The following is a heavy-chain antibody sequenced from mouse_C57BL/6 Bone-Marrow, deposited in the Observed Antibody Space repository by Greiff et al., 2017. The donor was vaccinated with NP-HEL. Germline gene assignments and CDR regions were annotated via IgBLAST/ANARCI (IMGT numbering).Heavy chain of an antibody. CDR2: ISSGGSYT. V-gene: IGHV5-6*01. D-gene: IGHD2-4*01. Sequence: EVKVVESGGDLVKPGGSLKLSCAASGFTFSSYGMSWVRQTPDKRLEWVATISSGGSYTYYPDSVKGRFTISRDNAKNTLYLQMSSLKSADTAMYYCASPYEYDVAWFAYWGQGTLVTVSA. CDR3: ASPYEYDVAWFAY. J-gene: IGHJ3*01. CDR1: GFTFSSYG.